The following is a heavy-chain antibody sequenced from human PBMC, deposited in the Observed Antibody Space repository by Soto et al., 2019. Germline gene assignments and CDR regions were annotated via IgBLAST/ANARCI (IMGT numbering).Heavy chain of an antibody. CDR1: GFTFGDYA. CDR3: ARGPRIARTVGMDV. V-gene: IGHV3-49*03. Sequence: GGSLRLSCTASGFTFGDYAMSWFRQAPGKGLEWVGFIRSKAYGGTTEYAASVKGRFTISRDESENSLYLQMSGLTIEDTAVYYCARGPRIARTVGMDVWGKGTTVTVSS. D-gene: IGHD1-7*01. CDR2: IRSKAYGGTT. J-gene: IGHJ6*04.